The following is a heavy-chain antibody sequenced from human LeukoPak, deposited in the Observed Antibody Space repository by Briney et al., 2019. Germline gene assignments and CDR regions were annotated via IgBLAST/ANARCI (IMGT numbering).Heavy chain of an antibody. V-gene: IGHV4-34*01. D-gene: IGHD6-13*01. CDR2: INHSGST. Sequence: SETLSLTCAVYGGSFSGYYWSWIRQPPGKGLEWIGEINHSGSTNYNPSLKSRVTISVDTSKNQFSLKLSSVTAADTAVYYCARGGNSSGWYNMYFDYWGQGTLVTVSS. CDR1: GGSFSGYY. CDR3: ARGGNSSGWYNMYFDY. J-gene: IGHJ4*02.